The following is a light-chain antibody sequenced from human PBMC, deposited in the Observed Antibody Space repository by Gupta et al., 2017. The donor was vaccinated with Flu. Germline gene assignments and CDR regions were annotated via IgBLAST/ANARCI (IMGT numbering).Light chain of an antibody. CDR2: GAS. Sequence: EIVLTQSPGTLSLSPGERATLSCRASQSVSSSYLAWYQQKPGQAPRLLIYGASSRATGIPDRFSGSGSGTDFTLTISRLEPEDFAVYYCQQDGSSPRITFGQGTLLEIK. V-gene: IGKV3-20*01. J-gene: IGKJ5*01. CDR3: QQDGSSPRIT. CDR1: QSVSSSY.